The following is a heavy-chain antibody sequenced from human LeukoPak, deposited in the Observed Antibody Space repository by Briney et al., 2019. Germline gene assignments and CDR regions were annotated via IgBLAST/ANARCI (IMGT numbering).Heavy chain of an antibody. D-gene: IGHD6-13*01. CDR2: IYSGGNT. Sequence: GGSLRLSCAASGFTVSSIYMSWVRQARGKGLEWVSIIYSGGNTYYADSVKGRFTISRDNSKNTLYLQMNSLRAEDTAVYYCARYPRSPIAAPADWGQGTLVTVSS. V-gene: IGHV3-53*01. CDR1: GFTVSSIY. J-gene: IGHJ4*02. CDR3: ARYPRSPIAAPAD.